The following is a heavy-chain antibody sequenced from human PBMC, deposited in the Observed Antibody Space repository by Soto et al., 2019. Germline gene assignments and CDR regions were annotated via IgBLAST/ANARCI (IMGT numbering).Heavy chain of an antibody. J-gene: IGHJ4*02. CDR3: ARVPRYLGGDQRYYFDY. CDR1: GGTFSSYA. CDR2: IIPIFGTA. D-gene: IGHD4-17*01. V-gene: IGHV1-69*12. Sequence: QVQLVQSGAEVKKPGSSVKVSCKASGGTFSSYAISWVRQAPGQGLEWMGGIIPIFGTANYAQKFQGRVTSTADESTSTAYLELSSLRSEDTAVYYCARVPRYLGGDQRYYFDYWGQGTLVTVSS.